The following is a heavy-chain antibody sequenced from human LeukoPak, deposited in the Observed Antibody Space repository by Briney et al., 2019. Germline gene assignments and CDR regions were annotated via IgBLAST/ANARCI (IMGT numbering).Heavy chain of an antibody. CDR3: ARDRIAAAGTFFGY. CDR2: ISAYNGNT. J-gene: IGHJ4*02. D-gene: IGHD6-13*01. CDR1: GYTFTSYG. V-gene: IGHV1-18*01. Sequence: VASVKVSCKASGYTFTSYGISWVRQAPGQGLEWMGWISAYNGNTNYAQKLQGRVTMTTDTSTSTAYMELRSLRSDDTAVYYCARDRIAAAGTFFGYWGQGTLATVSS.